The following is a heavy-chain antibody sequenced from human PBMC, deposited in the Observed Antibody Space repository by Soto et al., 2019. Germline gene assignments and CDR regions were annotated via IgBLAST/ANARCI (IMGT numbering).Heavy chain of an antibody. CDR2: MNPNSGNT. J-gene: IGHJ3*02. V-gene: IGHV1-8*01. CDR3: ARQRITMTLDAFDI. CDR1: GYTFTSYD. D-gene: IGHD3-22*01. Sequence: QVQLVQSGAEVKKPGASVKVSCKASGYTFTSYDINWVRQATGQGLEWMGWMNPNSGNTGYAQKFQGRVTMSRNTSISTAYMELSSLRSEDTAVYYCARQRITMTLDAFDIWGQGTMVTVS.